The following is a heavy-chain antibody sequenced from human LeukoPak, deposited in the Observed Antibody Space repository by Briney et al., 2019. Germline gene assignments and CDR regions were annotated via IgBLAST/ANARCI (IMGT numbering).Heavy chain of an antibody. Sequence: SETLSLTCTVSGGSISSYYWSWIRQPPGKGLEWIGYIYYSGSTNYNPSLKSRVTISVDTSKNQFSLKLSSVTAADTAVYYCARAEVVVTAIPWFDPWGQGTLVTVSS. CDR3: ARAEVVVTAIPWFDP. J-gene: IGHJ5*02. CDR2: IYYSGST. V-gene: IGHV4-59*12. D-gene: IGHD2-21*02. CDR1: GGSISSYY.